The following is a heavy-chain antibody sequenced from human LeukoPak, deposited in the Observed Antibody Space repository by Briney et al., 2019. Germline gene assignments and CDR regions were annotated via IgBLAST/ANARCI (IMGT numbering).Heavy chain of an antibody. CDR3: AKRGVVIRVFLVGFHKEAYYFDS. CDR2: ISGSGGRT. Sequence: QPGGSLRLSCAASGLTFSTYPMTWVRQAPGKGLEWVAGISGSGGRTDYADSVKGRFTISRDNSKNTLFLQMESLRAEDTAVYFCAKRGVVIRVFLVGFHKEAYYFDSWGQGALVTVSS. CDR1: GLTFSTYP. D-gene: IGHD2-21*01. J-gene: IGHJ4*02. V-gene: IGHV3-23*01.